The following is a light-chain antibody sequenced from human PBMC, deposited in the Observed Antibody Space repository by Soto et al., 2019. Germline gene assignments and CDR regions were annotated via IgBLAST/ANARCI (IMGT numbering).Light chain of an antibody. J-gene: IGKJ4*01. CDR2: GAS. CDR1: QSVSSSY. Sequence: EIVMTQSPATLSLSPGERATLSCSASQSVSSSYLSWYQQKPGQAPRLLIYGASTRATGIPARFSGSGSGTDFTLTISSLQPEDFAVYYCQQDYKLPRPLTFGGGTKVEIK. CDR3: QQDYKLPRPLT. V-gene: IGKV3D-7*01.